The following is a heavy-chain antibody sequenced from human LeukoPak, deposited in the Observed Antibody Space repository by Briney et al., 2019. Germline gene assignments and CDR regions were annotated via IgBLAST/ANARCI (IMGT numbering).Heavy chain of an antibody. Sequence: GGSLRLFCAASGFTFSSYGMHWVRQAPGKGLEWVAVISYDGSNKYYADSVKDRFTISRDNSKNTLYLQMNSLRAEDTAVYYCANGRDDFWSGYYNTYTGGFDYWGQGTLVTVSS. CDR3: ANGRDDFWSGYYNTYTGGFDY. CDR2: ISYDGSNK. J-gene: IGHJ4*02. CDR1: GFTFSSYG. D-gene: IGHD3-3*01. V-gene: IGHV3-30*18.